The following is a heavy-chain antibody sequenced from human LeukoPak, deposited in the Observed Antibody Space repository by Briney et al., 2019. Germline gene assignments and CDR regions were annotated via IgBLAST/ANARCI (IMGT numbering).Heavy chain of an antibody. CDR1: GFTFSDYP. CDR3: ARGGRGSAAVVAPRSFDI. CDR2: ISGSGETI. V-gene: IGHV3-23*01. D-gene: IGHD3-22*01. J-gene: IGHJ3*02. Sequence: GGSLRLSCAASGFTFSDYPMSWVRQAPGKGLEWVSVISGSGETIYYADSVKGRFTISRDNSKNTLYLQMNSLRAEDTAVYYCARGGRGSAAVVAPRSFDIWGQGTMVTVSS.